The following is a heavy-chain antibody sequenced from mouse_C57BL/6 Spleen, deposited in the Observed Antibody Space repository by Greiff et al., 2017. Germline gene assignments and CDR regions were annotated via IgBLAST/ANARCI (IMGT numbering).Heavy chain of an antibody. J-gene: IGHJ3*01. CDR1: GYAFSSYW. D-gene: IGHD2-4*01. CDR2: IYPGDGDT. Sequence: VQLQQSGAELVKPGASVKISCKASGYAFSSYWMNWVKQRPGKGLEWIGQIYPGDGDTNYNGKFKGKATLTADKSSSTAYMQLSSLTSEDSAVYFGARDDYDEAWFAYWGQGTLVTVSA. CDR3: ARDDYDEAWFAY. V-gene: IGHV1-80*01.